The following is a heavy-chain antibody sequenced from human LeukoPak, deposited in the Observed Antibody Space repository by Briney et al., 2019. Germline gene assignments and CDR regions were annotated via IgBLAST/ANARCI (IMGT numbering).Heavy chain of an antibody. J-gene: IGHJ4*02. D-gene: IGHD1-26*01. CDR1: GFTFSSYW. V-gene: IGHV3-7*01. Sequence: GGSLRLSCAASGFTFSSYWMSWVRQAPGKGLEWVANIKQDGSGKYYVDSVKGRSTISRDNAKNSLYLQMNSLRAEDTAVYYCARVTVVGALIDYWGQGTLVTVSS. CDR2: IKQDGSGK. CDR3: ARVTVVGALIDY.